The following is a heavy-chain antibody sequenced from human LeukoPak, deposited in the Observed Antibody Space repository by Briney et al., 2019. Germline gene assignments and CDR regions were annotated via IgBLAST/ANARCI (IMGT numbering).Heavy chain of an antibody. V-gene: IGHV3-7*01. CDR2: IKQDGSEK. CDR1: GFTFSSYW. CDR3: AILPRYCSSTSCPFDY. D-gene: IGHD2-2*01. J-gene: IGHJ4*02. Sequence: GGSLRLSCAASGFTFSSYWMSWVRQPPGKGLEWVANIKQDGSEKYYVDSVKGRFTISRDNAKNSLYLQMNSLRAEDTAVYYCAILPRYCSSTSCPFDYWGQGTLVTVSS.